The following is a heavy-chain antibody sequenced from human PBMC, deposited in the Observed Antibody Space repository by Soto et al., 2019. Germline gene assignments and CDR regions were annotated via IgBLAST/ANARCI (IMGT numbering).Heavy chain of an antibody. D-gene: IGHD4-17*01. CDR3: ARGIKYGAYSRWFDP. V-gene: IGHV1-18*01. J-gene: IGHJ5*02. Sequence: ALVTVSCKASGYTYPTYGSIWGRQAPGQGLEWMGWISTYNANTNYAQKLQGRVTMTTDTSTSTAYMELRSLRSEDTAVYFCARGIKYGAYSRWFDPWGQGTLVTVSS. CDR1: GYTYPTYG. CDR2: ISTYNANT.